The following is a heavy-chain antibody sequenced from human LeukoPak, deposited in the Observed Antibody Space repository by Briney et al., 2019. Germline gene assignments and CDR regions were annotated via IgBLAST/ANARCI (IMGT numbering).Heavy chain of an antibody. CDR3: ATMVAATHDAFDI. Sequence: PSETLSLTCTVSGGSISSYYWSWIRQPPGKGLEWIGYIYYSGSTNYNPSLKSRVTISVDTSKNQFSLKLSSVTAADTAVYYCATMVAATHDAFDIWGQGTMVTVPS. CDR1: GGSISSYY. CDR2: IYYSGST. D-gene: IGHD2-15*01. J-gene: IGHJ3*02. V-gene: IGHV4-59*01.